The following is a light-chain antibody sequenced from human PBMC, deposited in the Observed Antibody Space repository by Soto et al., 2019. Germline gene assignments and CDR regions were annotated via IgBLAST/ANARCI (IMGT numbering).Light chain of an antibody. J-gene: IGKJ1*01. CDR1: QSVSSY. CDR3: QQYEAVVT. V-gene: IGKV3-11*01. Sequence: EIVLTQSPATLSLSPGERATLSCRASQSVSSYLAWYQQKPGQAPRLLIYDASNRATGIPARFSGSGSGTDFTLTISRLEPEDVAVYYCQQYEAVVTFGQGTKVDIK. CDR2: DAS.